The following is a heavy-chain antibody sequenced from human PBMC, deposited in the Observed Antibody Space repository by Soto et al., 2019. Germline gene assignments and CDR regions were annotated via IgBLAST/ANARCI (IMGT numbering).Heavy chain of an antibody. J-gene: IGHJ5*02. V-gene: IGHV4-59*01. D-gene: IGHD3-22*01. Sequence: SETLSLTCTVSGGSISSYYWSWIRQPPGKGLEWIGYIYYSGSTNYNPSLKSRVTISVDTSKNQFSLKLSSVTAADTAVYYCARALSGEASGYYYWTNLGWFDPWGQGTLVTVSS. CDR1: GGSISSYY. CDR3: ARALSGEASGYYYWTNLGWFDP. CDR2: IYYSGST.